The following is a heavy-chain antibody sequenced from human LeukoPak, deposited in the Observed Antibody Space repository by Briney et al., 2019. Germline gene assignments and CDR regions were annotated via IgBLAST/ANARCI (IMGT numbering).Heavy chain of an antibody. D-gene: IGHD6-6*01. CDR2: TYYGSKWYN. CDR3: AKGLNAGIAARYQFDY. V-gene: IGHV6-1*01. CDR1: GDSVSSNSVA. J-gene: IGHJ4*02. Sequence: SQTLSLTCAISGDSVSSNSVAWHWIRQSPSRGLEWLGRTYYGSKWYNDYAVSVKSRVTINPDTSKNQFSLHLNSVTPEDTAVYYCAKGLNAGIAARYQFDYWGQGILVTVSS.